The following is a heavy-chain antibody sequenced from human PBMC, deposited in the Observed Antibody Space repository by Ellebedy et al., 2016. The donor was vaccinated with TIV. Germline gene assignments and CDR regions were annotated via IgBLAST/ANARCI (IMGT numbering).Heavy chain of an antibody. CDR1: GYTFTSYG. D-gene: IGHD7-27*01. V-gene: IGHV1-18*04. J-gene: IGHJ6*02. CDR3: GRELGMGRGAMDV. Sequence: AASVKVSCKASGYTFTSYGISWARQAPGQGLEWMGWISAYNGNTNYAQKFQGRASMTTDASTNTVHLELMSLNFDDTAVHYCGRELGMGRGAMDVWGQGTTVTVSS. CDR2: ISAYNGNT.